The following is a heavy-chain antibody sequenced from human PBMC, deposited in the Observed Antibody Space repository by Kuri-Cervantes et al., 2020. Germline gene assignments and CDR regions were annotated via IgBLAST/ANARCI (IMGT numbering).Heavy chain of an antibody. J-gene: IGHJ6*02. D-gene: IGHD3-3*01. CDR3: ARDLTIFGVVPYYGMDV. CDR1: GFTFSSYW. CDR2: IKQDGSEK. Sequence: LSLTCSASGFTFSSYWMSWVRQAPGKGLEWVANIKQDGSEKYYVDSVKGRFTISRDNAKNSLYLQMNSLRAEDTAVYYCARDLTIFGVVPYYGMDVWGQGTTVTVSS. V-gene: IGHV3-7*01.